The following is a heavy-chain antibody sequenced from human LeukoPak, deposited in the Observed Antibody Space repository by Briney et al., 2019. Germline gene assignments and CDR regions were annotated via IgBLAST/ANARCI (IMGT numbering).Heavy chain of an antibody. CDR3: ARELPREVTLDY. D-gene: IGHD2-21*02. J-gene: IGHJ4*01. CDR1: EFNFFSYG. V-gene: IGHV3-74*01. Sequence: GGSLTLSCVASEFNFFSYGMQWVRQAPGKGLVWVSRIFTDGSTTSYADSVKGRFTISRDNAKNTLYLQMNSLRAEDTAVYYCARELPREVTLDYWGQGTLVTVSP. CDR2: IFTDGSTT.